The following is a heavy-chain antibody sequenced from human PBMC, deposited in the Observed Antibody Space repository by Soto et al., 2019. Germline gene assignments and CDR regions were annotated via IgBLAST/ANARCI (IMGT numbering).Heavy chain of an antibody. CDR1: GGTFYTYT. Sequence: SVKVSCKASGGTFYTYTFSCVLQSRLQGLEWMGSITPIYPTTNYAERFQGRLTVTADGSTRTAYMDLTSLTSEDTAVYYCARIPRYSFPTSDDLDSWGQGTLVTVSS. D-gene: IGHD5-18*01. CDR3: ARIPRYSFPTSDDLDS. J-gene: IGHJ4*02. V-gene: IGHV1-69*13. CDR2: ITPIYPTT.